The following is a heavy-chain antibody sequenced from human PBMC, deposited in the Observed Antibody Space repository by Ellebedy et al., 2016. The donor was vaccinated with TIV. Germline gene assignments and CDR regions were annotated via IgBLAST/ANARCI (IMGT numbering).Heavy chain of an antibody. CDR2: ISGSGGST. CDR3: AKDFSGSYYRDAFDI. J-gene: IGHJ3*02. CDR1: GFTLSSYA. D-gene: IGHD1-26*01. Sequence: GESLKISCAASGFTLSSYAMSWVRQAPGKGLEWVSAISGSGGSTYYADSVKGRFTISRDNSKNTLYLQMNSLRAEDTAVYYCAKDFSGSYYRDAFDIWGQGTMVTVSS. V-gene: IGHV3-23*01.